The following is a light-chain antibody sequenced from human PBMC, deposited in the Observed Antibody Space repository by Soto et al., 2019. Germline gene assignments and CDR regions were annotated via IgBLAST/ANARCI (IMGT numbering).Light chain of an antibody. CDR3: QQYCMYSYT. V-gene: IGKV1-5*01. CDR1: QRISTY. CDR2: HAS. Sequence: DIQMTQPSTLSASVGDRVTLHCRASQRISTYLAWYQQKPGKAPKVLIYHASNRESGVPARFSGGGSGTEFTLTISSLQPDDFATYYCQQYCMYSYTFGQGTKLDIK. J-gene: IGKJ2*01.